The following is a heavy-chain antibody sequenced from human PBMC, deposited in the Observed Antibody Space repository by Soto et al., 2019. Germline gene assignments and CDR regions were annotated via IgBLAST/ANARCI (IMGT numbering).Heavy chain of an antibody. Sequence: SLRLSCTASGFTLSSYGMRWVRQAPGQVLEWVSSISHSGNTYYSDSVKGRFNISRDNSKNTLYLQMDSLRAEETATYYCAKLLHNSYYNVMDVWGQGTTVTVSS. CDR1: GFTLSSYG. J-gene: IGHJ6*02. CDR3: AKLLHNSYYNVMDV. D-gene: IGHD4-4*01. CDR2: ISHSGNT. V-gene: IGHV3-23*01.